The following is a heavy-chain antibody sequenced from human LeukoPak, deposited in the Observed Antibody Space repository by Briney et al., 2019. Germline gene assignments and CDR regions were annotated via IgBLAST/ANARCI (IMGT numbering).Heavy chain of an antibody. CDR3: ASHGAIVVVPAAMPPPVDNWFDP. CDR2: INHSGST. V-gene: IGHV4-34*01. D-gene: IGHD2-2*01. Sequence: SETLSLTCAVYGGSFSGYYWSWIRQPPGKGLEWIGEINHSGSTNYNPSLKSRVTISVDTSKNQFSLKLSSVTAADTAVYYCASHGAIVVVPAAMPPPVDNWFDPWGQGTLVTVSS. CDR1: GGSFSGYY. J-gene: IGHJ5*02.